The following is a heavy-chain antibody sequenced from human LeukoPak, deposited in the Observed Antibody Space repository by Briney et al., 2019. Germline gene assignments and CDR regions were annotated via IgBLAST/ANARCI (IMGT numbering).Heavy chain of an antibody. J-gene: IGHJ4*02. CDR3: ARHPRRYISSRQYYFDY. CDR1: GGSISSYY. D-gene: IGHD2-2*02. Sequence: SETLSLTCTVSGGSISSYYWSWIRQPPGKGLEWIGYIYYSGSTNYNPSLKSRVTISVDTSKNHFSLKLSSVTAADTAVYYCARHPRRYISSRQYYFDYWGQGTLVTVSS. CDR2: IYYSGST. V-gene: IGHV4-59*08.